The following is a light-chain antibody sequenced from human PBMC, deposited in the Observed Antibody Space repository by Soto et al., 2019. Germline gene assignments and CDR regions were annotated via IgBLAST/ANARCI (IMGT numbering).Light chain of an antibody. CDR3: QHYGGSPPFT. J-gene: IGKJ3*01. CDR2: GAS. V-gene: IGKV3-20*01. Sequence: EIVLTQSPGTLSLSPGERATLACRTSQTINSNYLAWYQQKVGQAPRLLIHGASSRASGIPDRFSGSGSGTDFTLTISKLEPEDFAVYYCQHYGGSPPFTFGPGTKVEI. CDR1: QTINSNY.